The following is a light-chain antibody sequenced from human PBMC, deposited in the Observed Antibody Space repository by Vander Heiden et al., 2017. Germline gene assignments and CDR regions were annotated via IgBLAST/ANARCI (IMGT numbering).Light chain of an antibody. CDR1: QRDCSSH. V-gene: IGKV3-20*01. CDR3: QQYGDSPRA. Sequence: EIVLTQSPGTLSLSPGERATLSCRASQRDCSSHIAWYQQQPGQPPRLLINSASSRAAGIPDRVSGSGSGADFTIPISRLEPEDYAVYYCQQYGDSPRAFGQGTKVEIK. CDR2: SAS. J-gene: IGKJ1*01.